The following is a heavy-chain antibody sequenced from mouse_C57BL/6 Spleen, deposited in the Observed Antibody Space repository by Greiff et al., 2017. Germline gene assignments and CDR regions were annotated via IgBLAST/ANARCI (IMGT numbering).Heavy chain of an antibody. J-gene: IGHJ4*01. V-gene: IGHV1-50*01. CDR3: ARLRQGYYAMDY. D-gene: IGHD2-12*01. CDR1: GYTFTSYW. CDR2: IDPSDSYT. Sequence: VQLQQPGAELVKPGASVKLSCKASGYTFTSYWMQWVKQRPGQGLEWIGEIDPSDSYTNYNQKFKGKATLTVDTSSSTAYMQLSSLTSEDSAVYYCARLRQGYYAMDYWGQGTSVTVSS.